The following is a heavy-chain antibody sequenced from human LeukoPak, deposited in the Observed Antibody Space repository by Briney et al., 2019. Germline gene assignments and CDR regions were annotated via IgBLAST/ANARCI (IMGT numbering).Heavy chain of an antibody. J-gene: IGHJ6*02. V-gene: IGHV1-8*01. D-gene: IGHD6-13*01. CDR3: ARTQYSSSWYLMIYSPHYYYYYGMDV. Sequence: GASVKVSCKASGYTFTSYDINWVRQATGQGLEWMGWMNPNSGNTGYAQKFQGRVTMTRNTSISTAYMELSSLRSEDTAVYYCARTQYSSSWYLMIYSPHYYYYYGMDVWGQGTTVTVSS. CDR1: GYTFTSYD. CDR2: MNPNSGNT.